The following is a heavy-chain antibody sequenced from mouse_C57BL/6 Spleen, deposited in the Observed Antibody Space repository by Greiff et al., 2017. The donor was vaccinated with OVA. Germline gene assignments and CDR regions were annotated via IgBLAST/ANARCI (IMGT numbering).Heavy chain of an antibody. CDR2: IDPSDSYT. D-gene: IGHD2-4*01. CDR1: GYTFTSYW. CDR3: AITYYDYDGGYAMDY. Sequence: VQLQQPGAELVRPGTSVKLSCKASGYTFTSYWMHWVKQRPGQGLEWIGVIDPSDSYTNYNQKFKGKATLTVDTSSSTAYMQLSSLTSEDSAVYYCAITYYDYDGGYAMDYWGQGTSVTVSS. V-gene: IGHV1-59*01. J-gene: IGHJ4*01.